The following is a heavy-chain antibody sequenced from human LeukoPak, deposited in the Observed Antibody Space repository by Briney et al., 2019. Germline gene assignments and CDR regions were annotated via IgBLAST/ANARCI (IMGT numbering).Heavy chain of an antibody. CDR2: ISSNGGST. J-gene: IGHJ3*02. CDR3: ARDSGDDAFDI. V-gene: IGHV3-64*01. D-gene: IGHD3-10*01. CDR1: GFTFSSYA. Sequence: GGSLRLSCAASGFTFSSYAMHWVRQAPGKGLEYVSAISSNGGSTYYANSVKGRFTISRDNSKNTLYLQMGSLRAEDTAVYYCARDSGDDAFDIWGQGTMVTVSS.